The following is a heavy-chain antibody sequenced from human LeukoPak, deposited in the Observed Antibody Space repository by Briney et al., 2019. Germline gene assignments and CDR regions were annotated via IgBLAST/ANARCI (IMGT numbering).Heavy chain of an antibody. CDR2: IKQDGSEK. Sequence: GGSLRLSCAASGFTFSSYWMSWVRQAPGKGLEWVANIKQDGSEKYYVDSVKGRFTISRDNAKNSLYLQMNSLRAEDTAVYYCAGRMAAGVGAHQLPNYFDYWGQGTLVTVSS. D-gene: IGHD2-2*01. V-gene: IGHV3-7*01. J-gene: IGHJ4*02. CDR3: AGRMAAGVGAHQLPNYFDY. CDR1: GFTFSSYW.